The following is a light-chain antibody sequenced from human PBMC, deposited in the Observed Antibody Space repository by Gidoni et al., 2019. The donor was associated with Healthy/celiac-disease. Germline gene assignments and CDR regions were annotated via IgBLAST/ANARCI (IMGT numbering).Light chain of an antibody. Sequence: QSALTHPASVSGSPGQSIPISCTGTSSDVGGYNYFSWYQQHPGKAPKLIIYYVSNRPSGVSNRFSGSKYGNTAFLTISGLQAEDEADDYCSSYTSSSTLVVFGGGTKLTVL. V-gene: IGLV2-14*01. CDR1: SSDVGGYNY. J-gene: IGLJ2*01. CDR2: YVS. CDR3: SSYTSSSTLVV.